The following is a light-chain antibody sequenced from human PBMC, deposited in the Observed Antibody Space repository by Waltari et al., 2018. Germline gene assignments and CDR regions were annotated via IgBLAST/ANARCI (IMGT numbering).Light chain of an antibody. V-gene: IGKV1-39*01. CDR2: AAS. J-gene: IGKJ3*01. CDR3: QQYNNWVS. Sequence: DIQMTQSPSSLSASVRDRVTITCRASQSISSYLNWYQQKPGKAPKLLIYAASSLQSGVPSRFSGSGSGTDFTLTISNLQSEDCALYYCQQYNNWVSFGPGTKVDIK. CDR1: QSISSY.